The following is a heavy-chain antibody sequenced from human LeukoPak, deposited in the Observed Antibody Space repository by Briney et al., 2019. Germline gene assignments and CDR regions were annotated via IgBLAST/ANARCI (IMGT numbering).Heavy chain of an antibody. Sequence: PSETLSLTCTVSGGSISSSSYYWGWIRQPPGKGLEWIGSIYYSGSTYYNPSLKSRVTISVDTSKNQFSLKLSSVTAADTAVYYCARDQVEEFGDSLNWFDPWGQGTLVTVSS. V-gene: IGHV4-39*07. CDR3: ARDQVEEFGDSLNWFDP. J-gene: IGHJ5*02. D-gene: IGHD4-17*01. CDR2: IYYSGST. CDR1: GGSISSSSYY.